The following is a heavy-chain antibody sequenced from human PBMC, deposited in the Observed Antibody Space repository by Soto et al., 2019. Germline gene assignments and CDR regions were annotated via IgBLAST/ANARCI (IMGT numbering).Heavy chain of an antibody. CDR1: GFTFSSYA. J-gene: IGHJ4*02. V-gene: IGHV3-23*01. CDR2: ISGSGDST. D-gene: IGHD6-13*01. Sequence: EVQLLDSGGGLVQPGGSLRLSCAASGFTFSSYAMNWVRQAPGKGLEWVSVISGSGDSTYYADSVKGRFTISRDNSKNTLYLQMTSLRAEDTAVYYCARRGPGTYFDYRGQGTLVTVSS. CDR3: ARRGPGTYFDY.